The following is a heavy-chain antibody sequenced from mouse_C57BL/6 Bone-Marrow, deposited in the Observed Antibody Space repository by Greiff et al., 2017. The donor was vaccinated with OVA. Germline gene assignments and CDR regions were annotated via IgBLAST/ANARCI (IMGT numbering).Heavy chain of an antibody. CDR1: GYTFTSYD. J-gene: IGHJ3*01. CDR3: ASGRGFAY. CDR2: IYPRDGST. V-gene: IGHV1-85*01. Sequence: VQLQESGPELVKPGASVKLSCKASGYTFTSYDINWVKQRPGQGLEWIGWIYPRDGSTKYNEKFKGKATLTVDTSSSTAYMELHSLTSEDSAVYFCASGRGFAYWGQGTLVTVSA.